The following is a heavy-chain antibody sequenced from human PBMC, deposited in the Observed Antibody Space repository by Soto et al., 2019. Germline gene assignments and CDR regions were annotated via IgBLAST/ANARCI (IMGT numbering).Heavy chain of an antibody. Sequence: ASVKVSCKASGGTFSSYAISWVRQAPGQGLEWMGGIIPIFGTANYAQKFQGRVTITADESTSTAYMELSSLRSEDTAVYYCAKRSDYDILTGYFPHYYYYYGMDVWGQGTTVTVSS. CDR2: IIPIFGTA. J-gene: IGHJ6*02. CDR1: GGTFSSYA. CDR3: AKRSDYDILTGYFPHYYYYYGMDV. V-gene: IGHV1-69*13. D-gene: IGHD3-9*01.